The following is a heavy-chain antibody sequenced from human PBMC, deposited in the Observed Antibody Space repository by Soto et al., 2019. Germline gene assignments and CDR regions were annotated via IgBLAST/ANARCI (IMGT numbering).Heavy chain of an antibody. J-gene: IGHJ5*02. CDR3: AKDERGYTKNYGGPNWFHP. Sequence: EVQLLESGGGLVQPGGSLRLSCAASGFTYSSYAMSWVRQAPGKGLEWVSGISGGGDSTYYADSVKGRFTISRDNSKNTLYLQMNSLRAEDTAIYYCAKDERGYTKNYGGPNWFHPWGQGTLVTVSS. V-gene: IGHV3-23*01. CDR2: ISGGGDST. CDR1: GFTYSSYA. D-gene: IGHD1-7*01.